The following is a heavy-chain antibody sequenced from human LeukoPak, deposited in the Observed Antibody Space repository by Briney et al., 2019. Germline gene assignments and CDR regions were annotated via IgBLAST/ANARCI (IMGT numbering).Heavy chain of an antibody. V-gene: IGHV3-33*01. D-gene: IGHD4-23*01. CDR1: GFTFSSYG. Sequence: PGGSLRLSCAASGFTFSSYGMHWVRQAPGKGLEWVAVIWYDGSNKYYADSVKGRFTISRDNSKNTLYLQMNSLRAEDTAVYYCATVERVAEDAFDIWGQGTMVTVSS. J-gene: IGHJ3*02. CDR2: IWYDGSNK. CDR3: ATVERVAEDAFDI.